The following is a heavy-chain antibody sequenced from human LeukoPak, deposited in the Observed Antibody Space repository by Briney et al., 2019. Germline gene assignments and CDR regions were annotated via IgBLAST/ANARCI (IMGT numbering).Heavy chain of an antibody. CDR2: IYSGGGT. CDR3: ARVTSRSGYYFDY. CDR1: GFTVSRNY. Sequence: GGSLRLSCVASGFTVSRNYMSWVRQAPGKGLEWVSLIYSGGGTSYSDSVKGRFTISRDNSKKTVYLQMDSLRAEDTAVYYCARVTSRSGYYFDYWGQGTLVTVSS. J-gene: IGHJ4*02. D-gene: IGHD6-13*01. V-gene: IGHV3-53*01.